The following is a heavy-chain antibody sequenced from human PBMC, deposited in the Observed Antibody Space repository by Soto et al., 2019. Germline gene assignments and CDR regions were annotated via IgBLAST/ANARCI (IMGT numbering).Heavy chain of an antibody. D-gene: IGHD1-7*01. CDR2: VWFDGSIQ. J-gene: IGHJ4*02. V-gene: IGHV3-33*01. CDR1: GFTFRDYG. CDR3: ARVDFGGNSYYFDY. Sequence: GGSLRLSCVASGFTFRDYGIHWVRQAPDKGLEWVAVVWFDGSIQYYGDSVKGRFTISRDNSNNTVDLQMNNLRAEDTAVYYCARVDFGGNSYYFDYWGQGTPVTVSS.